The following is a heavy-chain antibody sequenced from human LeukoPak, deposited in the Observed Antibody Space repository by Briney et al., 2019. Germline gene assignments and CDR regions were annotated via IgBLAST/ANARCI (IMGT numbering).Heavy chain of an antibody. Sequence: GGSLRLSCAASGFTFSSHWMHWVRQAPGKGLEWVSSISSSSSYIYYADSVKGRFTISRDNAKNSLYLQMNSLRAEDTAVYYCARVREWFGDYWGQGTLVTVSS. CDR1: GFTFSSHW. V-gene: IGHV3-21*01. CDR3: ARVREWFGDY. D-gene: IGHD3-3*01. CDR2: ISSSSSYI. J-gene: IGHJ4*02.